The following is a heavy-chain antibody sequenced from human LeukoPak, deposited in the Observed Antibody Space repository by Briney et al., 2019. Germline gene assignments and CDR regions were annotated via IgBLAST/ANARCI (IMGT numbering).Heavy chain of an antibody. CDR3: ARDGYYDFWSGYYTDYYYYYYMDV. J-gene: IGHJ6*03. CDR1: GFTFSSYS. D-gene: IGHD3-3*01. CDR2: ISSSSSYI. V-gene: IGHV3-21*01. Sequence: GGSLRLSCAASGFTFSSYSMNWVRQAPGKGLEWVSSISSSSSYIYYADSVKGRFTISRDNAKNSLYLHMNSLRAEDTAVYYCARDGYYDFWSGYYTDYYYYYYMDVWGKGTTVTVSS.